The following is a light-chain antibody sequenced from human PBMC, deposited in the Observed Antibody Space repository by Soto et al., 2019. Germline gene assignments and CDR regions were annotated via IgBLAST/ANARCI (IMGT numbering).Light chain of an antibody. V-gene: IGKV3-15*01. CDR2: ATS. J-gene: IGKJ4*01. CDR3: QPYGDWPLT. CDR1: QSVGYN. Sequence: EIVVTQSPATLSVSPGERATLSCRASQSVGYNFAWYHQKPCQAHRLLIFATSTMTTGVPARFSGSGSGTEFTLTIHSLQSEDFAVYYFQPYGDWPLTFCGGAQVEIQ.